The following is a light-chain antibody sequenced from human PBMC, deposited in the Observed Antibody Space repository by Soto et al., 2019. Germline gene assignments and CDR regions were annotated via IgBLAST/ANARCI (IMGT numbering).Light chain of an antibody. CDR2: EVN. CDR1: SSDVGGYKY. Sequence: QSALTQPPSAPGSLGQSVTISCTGTSSDVGGYKYVSWYQQHPGKAPKVMIYEVNKRPSGVPDRFSGSKSGNTASLTVSGLQAEDEADYYCSSYAGTNNWVFGGGTKLTVL. CDR3: SSYAGTNNWV. J-gene: IGLJ3*02. V-gene: IGLV2-8*01.